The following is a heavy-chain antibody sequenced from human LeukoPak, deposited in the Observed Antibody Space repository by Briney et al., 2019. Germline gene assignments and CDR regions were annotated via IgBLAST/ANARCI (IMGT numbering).Heavy chain of an antibody. D-gene: IGHD3-10*01. CDR2: IYADGSS. V-gene: IGHV4-61*02. CDR1: GGSVGSDNSY. CDR3: ARGYYYRT. J-gene: IGHJ4*02. Sequence: SETLSLTCTVSGGSVGSDNSYWNWIRQPAGKGLEWIGRIYADGSSTYNPSFKSRVTILVDTSKNQFSLRLSSMTAADTAVYYCARGYYYRTWGLGTLVTVSS.